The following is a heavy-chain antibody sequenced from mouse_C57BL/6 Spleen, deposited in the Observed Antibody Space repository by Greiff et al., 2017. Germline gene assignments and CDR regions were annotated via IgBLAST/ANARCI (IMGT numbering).Heavy chain of an antibody. D-gene: IGHD2-2*01. CDR1: GFTFSDYG. V-gene: IGHV5-17*01. Sequence: EVKLVESGGGLVKPGGSLKLSCAASGFTFSDYGMHWVRQAPEKGPEWVAYISSGSSTIYYADTVKGRFTISRDNAKNTLFLQMTSLRSENTAMYYCARGRVTYFDYWGQGTTLTVSS. J-gene: IGHJ2*01. CDR2: ISSGSSTI. CDR3: ARGRVTYFDY.